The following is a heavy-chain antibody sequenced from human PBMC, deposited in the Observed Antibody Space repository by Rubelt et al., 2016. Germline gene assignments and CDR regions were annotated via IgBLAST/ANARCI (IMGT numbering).Heavy chain of an antibody. CDR1: GFTFSSYS. V-gene: IGHV3-48*04. CDR3: ARDQWFMTTVTTERVWYYGMDV. J-gene: IGHJ6*02. CDR2: ISSSSSTI. D-gene: IGHD4-17*01. Sequence: EVQLVESGGGLVQPGGSLRLSCAASGFTFSSYSMNWVRQAPGKGLEWVSYISSSSSTIYYADSVKGRFTISRDNAKNSLYLQMNSLRAEDTAVYDCARDQWFMTTVTTERVWYYGMDVWGQGTTVTVSS.